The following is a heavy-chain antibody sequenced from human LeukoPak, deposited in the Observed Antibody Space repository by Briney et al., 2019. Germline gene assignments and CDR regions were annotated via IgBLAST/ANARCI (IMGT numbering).Heavy chain of an antibody. CDR1: GYTFTSYG. CDR2: INPNSGGT. V-gene: IGHV1-2*02. CDR3: ARWDEDIVLMVYAMGAFDI. D-gene: IGHD2-8*01. Sequence: ASVKVSCKASGYTFTSYGISWVRQAPGQGLEWMGWINPNSGGTNYAQKFQGRVTMTRDTSISTAYMELSRLRSDDTAVYYCARWDEDIVLMVYAMGAFDIWGQGTMVTVSS. J-gene: IGHJ3*02.